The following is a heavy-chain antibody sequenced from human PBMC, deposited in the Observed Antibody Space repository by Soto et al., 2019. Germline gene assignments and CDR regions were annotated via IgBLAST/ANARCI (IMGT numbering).Heavy chain of an antibody. Sequence: SETLSLTCTVSGGSVSSGSYYWSWILQPPGKGLEWIGYIYYSGSTNYNPSLKSRVTISVDTSKNQFSLKLSSVTAADTAVYYCARECFGDEYFDYWGQGNRVTVSS. CDR2: IYYSGST. CDR3: ARECFGDEYFDY. J-gene: IGHJ4*02. D-gene: IGHD3-10*01. CDR1: GGSVSSGSYY. V-gene: IGHV4-61*01.